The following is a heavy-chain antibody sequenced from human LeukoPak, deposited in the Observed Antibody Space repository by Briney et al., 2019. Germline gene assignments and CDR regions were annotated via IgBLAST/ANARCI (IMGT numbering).Heavy chain of an antibody. Sequence: PGGSLRLSCAASGFTLSDYYMSWIRQTPGKGLEWLSYISSSANTIYYADSVKGRFTISKDNAKNSLYLQMNSLRAEDTAVYYCARDKIEGPTKLDYWGQGILVTVSS. D-gene: IGHD1-1*01. J-gene: IGHJ4*02. CDR3: ARDKIEGPTKLDY. CDR2: ISSSANTI. CDR1: GFTLSDYY. V-gene: IGHV3-11*04.